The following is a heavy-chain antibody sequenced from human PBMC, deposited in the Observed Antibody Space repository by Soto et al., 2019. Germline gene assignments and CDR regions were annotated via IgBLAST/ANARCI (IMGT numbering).Heavy chain of an antibody. CDR2: IYHSGST. J-gene: IGHJ5*02. Sequence: PSETLSLTCAVSGGSISSGGYSWSWIRQPPGKGLEWIGYIYHSGSTYYNPSLKSRVTISVDRSKNQFSLKLSSVTAADTAVYYCAREMVRGVRGPWFDPWGQGTLVTVSS. D-gene: IGHD3-10*01. CDR1: GGSISSGGYS. CDR3: AREMVRGVRGPWFDP. V-gene: IGHV4-30-2*01.